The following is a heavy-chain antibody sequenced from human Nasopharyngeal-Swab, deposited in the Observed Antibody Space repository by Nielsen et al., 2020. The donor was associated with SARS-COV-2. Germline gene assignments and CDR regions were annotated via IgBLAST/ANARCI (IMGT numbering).Heavy chain of an antibody. CDR3: AKDVGDSLYYFDY. V-gene: IGHV3-7*01. J-gene: IGHJ4*02. Sequence: GGSLRLSCAASGFTFSSYSMNWVRQAPGKGLEWVANIKQDGSEKYYVDSVKGRFTISRDNAKNSLYLQMNSLRAEDTAVYYCAKDVGDSLYYFDYWGQGTLVTVSS. D-gene: IGHD4-17*01. CDR2: IKQDGSEK. CDR1: GFTFSSYS.